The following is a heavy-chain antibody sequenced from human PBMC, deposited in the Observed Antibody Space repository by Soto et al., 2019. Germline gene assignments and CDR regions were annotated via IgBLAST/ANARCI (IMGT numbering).Heavy chain of an antibody. CDR2: INHSGST. D-gene: IGHD3-3*01. CDR1: GGSFSGYY. CDR3: ARERRITIFGVVDYYYYYGMDV. V-gene: IGHV4-34*01. J-gene: IGHJ6*02. Sequence: SETLSLTCAVYGGSFSGYYWSWIRQPPGKGLEWIGEINHSGSTNYNPSLKSRVTISVDTSKNQLSLKLSSVTAADTAVYYCARERRITIFGVVDYYYYYGMDVWGQGTTVTVSS.